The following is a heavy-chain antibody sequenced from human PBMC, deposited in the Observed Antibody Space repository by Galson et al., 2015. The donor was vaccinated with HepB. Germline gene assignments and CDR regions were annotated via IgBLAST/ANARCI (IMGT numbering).Heavy chain of an antibody. Sequence: LSLTCAVYGGSFSGYYWSWIRQPPGKGLEWIGEINHSGSTNYNPSLKSRVTISVDTSKNQFSLKLSSVTAADTAVYYCARALIGREAFDIWGQGTMVTVSS. D-gene: IGHD3-22*01. CDR2: INHSGST. CDR1: GGSFSGYY. J-gene: IGHJ3*02. V-gene: IGHV4-34*01. CDR3: ARALIGREAFDI.